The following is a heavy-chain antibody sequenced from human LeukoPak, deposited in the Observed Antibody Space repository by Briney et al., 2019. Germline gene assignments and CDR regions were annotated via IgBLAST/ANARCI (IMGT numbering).Heavy chain of an antibody. CDR1: GFSLNTYS. CDR3: ARDISSSSGAFDI. V-gene: IGHV3-21*01. J-gene: IGHJ3*02. Sequence: GGSLRLSCAASGFSLNTYSMNWVRQAPGKGLEWVSSISSSSNYIYYADSLKGRSTISRDNAKNSLYLQMNSLRAEDTAVYYCARDISSSSGAFDIWGQGTMVIVSS. CDR2: ISSSSNYI. D-gene: IGHD6-6*01.